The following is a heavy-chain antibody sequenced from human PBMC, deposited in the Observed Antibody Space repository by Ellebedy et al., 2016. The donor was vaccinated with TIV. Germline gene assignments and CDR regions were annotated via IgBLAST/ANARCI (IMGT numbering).Heavy chain of an antibody. CDR1: GDSVSTDIG. V-gene: IGHV6-1*01. CDR3: ARGWFGSGMGV. Sequence: SETLSLTCVISGDSVSTDIGWNWIRQSPSRGLEWLGRTYYRSKWNNDYAVSLKSRITINLDTSKNLFSLQLNSVTPEDTAVYYCARGWFGSGMGVWGQGTTVTVSS. D-gene: IGHD3-10*01. CDR2: TYYRSKWNN. J-gene: IGHJ6*02.